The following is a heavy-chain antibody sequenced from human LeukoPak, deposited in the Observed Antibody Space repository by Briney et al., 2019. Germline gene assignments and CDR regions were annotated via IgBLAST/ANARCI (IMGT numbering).Heavy chain of an antibody. V-gene: IGHV6-1*01. J-gene: IGHJ4*02. CDR1: GDSVSRTNIA. Sequence: SQTLSLTCAISGDSVSRTNIAWNWIRQSPSRGLEWLGRTYYRSKWYNDYAVSVQSRIIINPDTSKNQFSLQLNSVTPEDTAVYYCATDRLGTVTQPFDYWGQGTLVTVSS. CDR2: TYYRSKWYN. D-gene: IGHD4-17*01. CDR3: ATDRLGTVTQPFDY.